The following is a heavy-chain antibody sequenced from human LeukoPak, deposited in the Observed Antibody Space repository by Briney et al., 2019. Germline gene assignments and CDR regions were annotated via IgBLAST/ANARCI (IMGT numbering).Heavy chain of an antibody. CDR1: GLTFSSYS. Sequence: GGSLRLSCAASGLTFSSYSMNWVRQAPGKGLEWVSYISSSSSYTYYADSVKGRFTISRDNAKNSLYLQMNSLRAEDTAVYYCARGFDSGGYTLAFDSWGQGTMVTASS. CDR3: ARGFDSGGYTLAFDS. J-gene: IGHJ3*02. CDR2: ISSSSSYT. D-gene: IGHD3-22*01. V-gene: IGHV3-21*01.